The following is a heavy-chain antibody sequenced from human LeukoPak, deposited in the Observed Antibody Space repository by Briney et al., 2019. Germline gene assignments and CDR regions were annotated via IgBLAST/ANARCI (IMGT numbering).Heavy chain of an antibody. D-gene: IGHD4-17*01. CDR1: GFTFSSYA. CDR3: ASGDYGFFD. Sequence: GGSLRLSCAASGFTFSSYAMSWVRQAPGKGLEWASSISSSSSYIYYADSVKGRFTISRDNAKNSLYLQMNSLRAEDTAVYYCASGDYGFFDWGQGTLVTVSS. CDR2: ISSSSSYI. J-gene: IGHJ4*02. V-gene: IGHV3-21*01.